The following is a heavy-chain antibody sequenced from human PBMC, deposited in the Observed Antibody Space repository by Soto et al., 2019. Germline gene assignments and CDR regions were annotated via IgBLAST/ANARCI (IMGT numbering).Heavy chain of an antibody. D-gene: IGHD3-16*02. CDR1: GFTFSSYS. J-gene: IGHJ4*02. V-gene: IGHV3-21*01. CDR3: AREDDYIWGSYRSNY. CDR2: ISSSSSYI. Sequence: GGSLRLSCAASGFTFSSYSMNWVRQAPGKGLEWVSSISSSSSYIYYADSVKGRFTISRDNAKNSLYLQMNSLRAEDTAVYYCAREDDYIWGSYRSNYWGQGTLVTVSS.